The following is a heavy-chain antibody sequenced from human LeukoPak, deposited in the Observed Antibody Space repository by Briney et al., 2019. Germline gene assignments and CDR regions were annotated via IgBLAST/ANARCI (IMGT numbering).Heavy chain of an antibody. J-gene: IGHJ4*02. D-gene: IGHD6-19*01. CDR2: IDHSGST. V-gene: IGHV4-34*01. CDR3: ARGVRIAVAAPHLNY. Sequence: SETLSLTGAVYGGSFSGYHWNWIRQPPGKGLEWIGEIDHSGSTNYNPSLKSRVTISVDTSKNQFSLNLSSVAAADTAVYFCARGVRIAVAAPHLNYWGQGTLVTVSS. CDR1: GGSFSGYH.